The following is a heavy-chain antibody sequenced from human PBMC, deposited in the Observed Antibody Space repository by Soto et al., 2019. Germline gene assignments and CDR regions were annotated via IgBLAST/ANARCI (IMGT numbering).Heavy chain of an antibody. CDR3: ASQYFDWLPPYYYYYGMDV. CDR2: IIPIFGTA. Sequence: QVQLVQSGAEVKKPGSSVKVSCKASGGTFSSYAISWVRQAPGQGLEWLGGIIPIFGTANYAQKFQGRVTITADESTSTAYMEVSSLRSEDTAVYYCASQYFDWLPPYYYYYGMDVWGQGTTVTVSS. D-gene: IGHD3-9*01. CDR1: GGTFSSYA. J-gene: IGHJ6*02. V-gene: IGHV1-69*01.